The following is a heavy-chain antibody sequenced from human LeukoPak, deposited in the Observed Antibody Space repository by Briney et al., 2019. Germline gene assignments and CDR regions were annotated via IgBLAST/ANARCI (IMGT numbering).Heavy chain of an antibody. D-gene: IGHD1-14*01. CDR2: MNPNSGNT. Sequence: ASVKVSCKASGYTFTSYDINWVRQATGQGLEWMGWMNPNSGNTGYAQKFQGRVTMTRNTSISTAYMELSSLRSEDTAVYYCARVCGARNLFRYYYYYMDVWGKGTTVTVSS. CDR1: GYTFTSYD. V-gene: IGHV1-8*01. CDR3: ARVCGARNLFRYYYYYMDV. J-gene: IGHJ6*03.